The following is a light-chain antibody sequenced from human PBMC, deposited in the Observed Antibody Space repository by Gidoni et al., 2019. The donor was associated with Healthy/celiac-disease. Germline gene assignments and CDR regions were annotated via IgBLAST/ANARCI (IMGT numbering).Light chain of an antibody. CDR3: QQSYSNPDT. J-gene: IGKJ5*01. CDR1: QSISSY. V-gene: IGKV1-39*01. Sequence: IQMTHSPSSLSASVGDRVTITCRASQSISSYLNWYQQKPGKAPKLLIYDASSLESGVPSRFSGSGSGTDFTLTISSLQPEDFATYYCQQSYSNPDTFGQGTRLEIK. CDR2: DAS.